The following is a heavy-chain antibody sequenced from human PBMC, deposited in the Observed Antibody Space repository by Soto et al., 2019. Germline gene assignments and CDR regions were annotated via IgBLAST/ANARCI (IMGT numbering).Heavy chain of an antibody. CDR2: ISGSGGST. CDR1: GFTFSSYA. Sequence: GGSLRLSCAASGFTFSSYAMSWVRQAPGKGLEWVSAISGSGGSTYYADSVKGRFTISRDNSKNTLYLQMNSLRAEDTAVYYCAKKIGRSSSLWDAFDIWGQGTMVTVSS. V-gene: IGHV3-23*01. J-gene: IGHJ3*02. CDR3: AKKIGRSSSLWDAFDI. D-gene: IGHD6-6*01.